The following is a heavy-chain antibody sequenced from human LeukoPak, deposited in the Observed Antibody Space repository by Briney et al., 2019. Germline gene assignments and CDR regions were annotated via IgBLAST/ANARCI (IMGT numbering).Heavy chain of an antibody. J-gene: IGHJ6*04. CDR1: GFIFADHA. CDR2: IRSKAYGGTT. CDR3: TKDDRYCSSTSCYGGYYYYYGMDV. Sequence: GSLRLSCTASGFIFADHAMTWVRPAPGKGLECVGFIRSKAYGGTTEYATSVKGRFTISRDDSESIVYLQMNSLKTEDTAVYYCTKDDRYCSSTSCYGGYYYYYGMDVWGKGTTVTVSS. V-gene: IGHV3-49*04. D-gene: IGHD2-2*01.